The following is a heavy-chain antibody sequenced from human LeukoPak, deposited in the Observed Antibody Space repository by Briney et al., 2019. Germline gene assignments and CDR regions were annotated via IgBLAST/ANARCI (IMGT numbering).Heavy chain of an antibody. CDR1: GGTFSDYA. D-gene: IGHD3-3*01. V-gene: IGHV1-69*06. CDR3: AGIPVFGVILHQEPV. CDR2: FIPILGTA. J-gene: IGHJ6*04. Sequence: SVKVPCKASGGTFSDYALNWVRQAPGQGLEWMGVFIPILGTANSTQKFQGRVTITADISTNTVYMELSSLRSEDTAVYFCAGIPVFGVILHQEPVWGKGTTVTVSS.